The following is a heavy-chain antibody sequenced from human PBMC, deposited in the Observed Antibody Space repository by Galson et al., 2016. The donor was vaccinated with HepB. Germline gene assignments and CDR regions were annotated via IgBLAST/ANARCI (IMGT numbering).Heavy chain of an antibody. CDR3: ARGSTLSIPRWRLDY. CDR1: GYTFSDFY. CDR2: VNPNSGAT. V-gene: IGHV1-2*04. J-gene: IGHJ4*02. D-gene: IGHD2-15*01. Sequence: SVKVSCKASGYTFSDFYIHWVRQAPGQGLEWMGWVNPNSGATTYVQKFQGWVTLTRDTSISTAYMELTRLRSDDTAVYYCARGSTLSIPRWRLDYWGQGSLVTGSS.